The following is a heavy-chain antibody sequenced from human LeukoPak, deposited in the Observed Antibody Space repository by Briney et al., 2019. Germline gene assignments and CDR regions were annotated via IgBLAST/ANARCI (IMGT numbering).Heavy chain of an antibody. CDR1: GGSLSSSSYY. J-gene: IGHJ5*02. D-gene: IGHD6-13*01. V-gene: IGHV4-39*07. CDR2: IYHSGST. CDR3: ARASSTNWFDP. Sequence: SETLSLTCTVSGGSLSSSSYYWGWLRQPPGKGLEWIGYIYHSGSTYYNPSLKSRVTISVDRSKNQFSLKLSSVTAADTAVYYCARASSTNWFDPWGQGTLVTVSS.